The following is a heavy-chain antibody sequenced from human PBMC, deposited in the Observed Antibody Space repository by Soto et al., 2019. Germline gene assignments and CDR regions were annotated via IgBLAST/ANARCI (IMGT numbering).Heavy chain of an antibody. D-gene: IGHD3-3*01. J-gene: IGHJ4*02. CDR1: GFTFSIYA. V-gene: IGHV3-30-3*01. CDR2: ISYDGSNK. Sequence: QVQLVESGGGVVQPGRSLRLSCAASGFTFSIYALHWVRQAPGKGLEWVAVISYDGSNKYYADSVKGRFTISGDNSKNTLYLQMNSLRAEDTAVYYCARDKRDLRFLEWSYYFDYWGQGTLVTVSS. CDR3: ARDKRDLRFLEWSYYFDY.